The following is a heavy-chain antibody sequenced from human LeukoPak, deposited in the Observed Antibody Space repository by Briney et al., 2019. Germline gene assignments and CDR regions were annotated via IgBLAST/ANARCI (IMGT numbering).Heavy chain of an antibody. J-gene: IGHJ4*02. Sequence: GGSLRLSSAASGFTFSRYSVNWVRQAPGKGLEWVSCIAGGSDYIFYADSVRGRFTISRDNAKNSLYLQMNSLRAEDTAVYYCAKFKGHYGDSEYYFDYWGQGTLVTVSS. CDR3: AKFKGHYGDSEYYFDY. D-gene: IGHD3-10*01. V-gene: IGHV3-21*01. CDR1: GFTFSRYS. CDR2: IAGGSDYI.